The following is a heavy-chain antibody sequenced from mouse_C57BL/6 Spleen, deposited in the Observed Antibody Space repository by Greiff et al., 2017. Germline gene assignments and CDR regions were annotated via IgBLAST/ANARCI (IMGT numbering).Heavy chain of an antibody. Sequence: VKLVESGPGLVQPSQSLSITCTVSGFSLTSYGVHWVRQSPGKGLEWLGVIWRGGSTDYNAAFMSRLSITKDNSKSQVFFKMNSLQADDAAIYYCAKGAVVARGYFDVWGTGTTVTVSS. CDR2: IWRGGST. D-gene: IGHD1-1*01. V-gene: IGHV2-5*01. CDR3: AKGAVVARGYFDV. CDR1: GFSLTSYG. J-gene: IGHJ1*03.